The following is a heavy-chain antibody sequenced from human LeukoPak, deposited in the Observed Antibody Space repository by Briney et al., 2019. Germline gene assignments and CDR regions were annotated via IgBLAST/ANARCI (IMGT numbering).Heavy chain of an antibody. V-gene: IGHV3-43*02. D-gene: IGHD2-21*02. CDR2: ISEDGGRT. J-gene: IGHJ4*02. CDR3: AKDMAPSAIVVVTAFLDY. CDR1: GFTFGDYA. Sequence: PGRSLRLSCAASGFTFGDYALHWVRQAPGKGLEWVSLISEDGGRTYYADSVKGRFTISRDNSKNSLYLQMNSLRIEDTALYYCAKDMAPSAIVVVTAFLDYWGQGTLVTVSS.